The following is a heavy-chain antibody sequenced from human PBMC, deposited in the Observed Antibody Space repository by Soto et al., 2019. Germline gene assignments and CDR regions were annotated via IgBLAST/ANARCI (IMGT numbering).Heavy chain of an antibody. CDR2: IYYSGST. CDR1: GGSISSSSYY. D-gene: IGHD5-18*01. J-gene: IGHJ4*02. Sequence: PSETLSLTCTVSGGSISSSSYYWGWIRQPPGKGLEWIGSIYYSGSTYYNPSLKSRVTISVDTSKNQFSLKLSSVTAADTAVYYCARGYSCGRQQHYFFAYWARGSLDPVSS. CDR3: ARGYSCGRQQHYFFAY. V-gene: IGHV4-39*01.